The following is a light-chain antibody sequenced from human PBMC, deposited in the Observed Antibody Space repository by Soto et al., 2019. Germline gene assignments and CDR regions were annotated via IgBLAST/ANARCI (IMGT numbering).Light chain of an antibody. CDR1: QTLLSSRDNKNY. J-gene: IGKJ3*01. CDR3: HHYYSTPT. Sequence: DIVMTQSPDSLAVSLGERATINCKSSQTLLSSRDNKNYLAWYQHKPGQPPKLLISWASTRESGVTDRFSSSGSGTDITLTISTLQADYDAIYYCHHYYSTPTFGPGTTVDIK. CDR2: WAS. V-gene: IGKV4-1*01.